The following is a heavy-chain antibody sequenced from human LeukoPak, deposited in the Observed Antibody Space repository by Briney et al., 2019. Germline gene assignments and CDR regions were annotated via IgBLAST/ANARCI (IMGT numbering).Heavy chain of an antibody. Sequence: PSETLSLTCAVYGGSFSGYYWSWIRQPPGKGLEWIGEINHSGSTNYNPSLKSRVTISVDTSKNQFSLKLSSVTAADTAVYYCARVLRYCSSTSCYFRWWFDPWGQGTLVTVSS. D-gene: IGHD2-2*01. CDR3: ARVLRYCSSTSCYFRWWFDP. J-gene: IGHJ5*02. CDR2: INHSGST. V-gene: IGHV4-34*01. CDR1: GGSFSGYY.